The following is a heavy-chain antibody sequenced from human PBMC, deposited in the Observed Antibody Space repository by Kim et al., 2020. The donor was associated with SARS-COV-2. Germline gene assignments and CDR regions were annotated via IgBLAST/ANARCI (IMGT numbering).Heavy chain of an antibody. CDR1: GFSFNNYA. J-gene: IGHJ3*02. V-gene: IGHV3-30*18. D-gene: IGHD3-16*01. Sequence: GGSLRLSCSASGFSFNNYAMHWVRQAPGKGLQWVAGILYEGSVHYYGDPVQGRFFVSRDYSKNMVYLQMNSLSAEDTAMYHCAKVNHFFMIYPKRGAFEMGG. CDR2: ILYEGSVH. CDR3: AKVNHFFMIYPKRGAFEM.